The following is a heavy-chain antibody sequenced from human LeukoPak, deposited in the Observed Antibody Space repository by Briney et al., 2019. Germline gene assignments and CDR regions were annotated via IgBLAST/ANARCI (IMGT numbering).Heavy chain of an antibody. Sequence: GGSLRLSCAASGFTFSSYSMNWVRQAPGKGLEWVSYISSSSSTIYYADSVKGQFTTSRDNAKNSLYLQMNSLRAEDTAVYYCARGGLWGDAFDIWGQGTMVTVSS. CDR1: GFTFSSYS. V-gene: IGHV3-48*04. J-gene: IGHJ3*02. CDR3: ARGGLWGDAFDI. CDR2: ISSSSSTI. D-gene: IGHD3-16*01.